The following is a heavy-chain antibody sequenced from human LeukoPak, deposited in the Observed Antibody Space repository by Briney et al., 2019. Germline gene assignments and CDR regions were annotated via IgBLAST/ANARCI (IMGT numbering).Heavy chain of an antibody. J-gene: IGHJ4*02. Sequence: GGSLRLSCVASGFTLSSAWMSWVRQAPGKGLEWVAIISNDGSKKYYADSVKGRLTVPRDNSKNTLYLQMNSLRAEDTAVYYCARDPPTIKAAFDYWGQGTLVTVSS. CDR1: GFTLSSAW. CDR3: ARDPPTIKAAFDY. CDR2: ISNDGSKK. D-gene: IGHD3-9*01. V-gene: IGHV3-30-3*01.